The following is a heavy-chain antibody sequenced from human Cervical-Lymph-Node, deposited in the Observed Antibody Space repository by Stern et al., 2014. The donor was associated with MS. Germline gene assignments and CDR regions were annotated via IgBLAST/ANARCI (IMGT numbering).Heavy chain of an antibody. V-gene: IGHV5-51*01. D-gene: IGHD3-9*01. CDR3: ARQLAYSDISTDSPRGWFDT. CDR2: IYPGDSDT. J-gene: IGHJ5*02. Sequence: VQLVQSGAEVKKPGESLKISCKASGYSFTSFWIGWVRQMPGKGLELMGTIYPGDSDTRYSPSFHGQVIISADKSISTAYLQWRSLKASDTARYYCARQLAYSDISTDSPRGWFDTWGQGTLVTVSS. CDR1: GYSFTSFW.